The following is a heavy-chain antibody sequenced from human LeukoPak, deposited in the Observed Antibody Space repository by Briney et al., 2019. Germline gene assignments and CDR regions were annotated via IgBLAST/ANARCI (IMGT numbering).Heavy chain of an antibody. D-gene: IGHD3-9*01. Sequence: SETLSLTCTVSGGSISSYYWSWIRQPPGKGLEWIGYIYYSGSTNYNPSLKSRVTISVDTSKNQFSLKLSSVTAADTAVYYCARALVRYDILTGYYPDAFDIWGQGTMVTVSS. CDR2: IYYSGST. J-gene: IGHJ3*02. CDR3: ARALVRYDILTGYYPDAFDI. V-gene: IGHV4-59*12. CDR1: GGSISSYY.